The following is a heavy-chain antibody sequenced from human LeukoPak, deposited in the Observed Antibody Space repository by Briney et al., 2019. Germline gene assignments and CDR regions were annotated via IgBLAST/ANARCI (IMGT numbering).Heavy chain of an antibody. CDR3: ARPSRLDSSWYIPPAEYFQH. CDR2: INWNGGSM. Sequence: GGSLRPSCAASGFTFDDYGMSWVRQGPGKGLEWVSGINWNGGSMTYVDSVKGRFIISRDNAKNSLYLQMNSLRAEDTAVYYCARPSRLDSSWYIPPAEYFQHWGQGTLVTVSS. CDR1: GFTFDDYG. V-gene: IGHV3-20*04. J-gene: IGHJ1*01. D-gene: IGHD6-13*01.